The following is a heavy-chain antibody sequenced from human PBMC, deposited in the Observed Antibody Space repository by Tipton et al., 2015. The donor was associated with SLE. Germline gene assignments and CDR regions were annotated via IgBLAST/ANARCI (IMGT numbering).Heavy chain of an antibody. D-gene: IGHD1-1*01. V-gene: IGHV4-38-2*02. CDR1: GYSISSGYY. J-gene: IGHJ3*02. CDR2: INHSGSP. CDR3: ARTQLGHHAFDI. Sequence: TLSLTCTVSGYSISSGYYWGWIRQPPGKGLEWIGEINHSGSPNYNPSLKSRITISVDTSKNQFSLKLSSVTAADTAVYYCARTQLGHHAFDIWGQGTMVTVSS.